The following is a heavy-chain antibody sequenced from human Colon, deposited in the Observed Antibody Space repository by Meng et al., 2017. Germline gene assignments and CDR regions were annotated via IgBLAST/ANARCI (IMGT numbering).Heavy chain of an antibody. CDR2: IIPIIGTP. CDR1: GVTFNTYA. Sequence: QLVKTGDAVRRRGSLLMVSCKTSGVTFNTYAISWVRQAPGQGLEWMGGIIPIIGTPNYAQKFQGRVTITADISTTTAYMEMSSLRSEDTAVYYCSRSWVFSSGNYWGYWGQGTLVTVSS. CDR3: SRSWVFSSGNYWGY. V-gene: IGHV1-69*06. D-gene: IGHD3-22*01. J-gene: IGHJ4*02.